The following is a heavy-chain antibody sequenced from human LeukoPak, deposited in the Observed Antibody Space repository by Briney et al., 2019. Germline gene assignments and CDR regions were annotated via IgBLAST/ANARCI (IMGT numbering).Heavy chain of an antibody. CDR2: IWYDGNTK. CDR3: ATEDESDYRYHY. V-gene: IGHV3-33*01. CDR1: GFTFSRYG. D-gene: IGHD4-17*01. Sequence: GMSLRLSCAASGFTFSRYGMHWVRQAPGKGLEWVAVIWYDGNTKYYADSVKGRFTISRDNSKNTLHLQMNSLRADDTAVYYCATEDESDYRYHYWGQGTLVTVSS. J-gene: IGHJ4*02.